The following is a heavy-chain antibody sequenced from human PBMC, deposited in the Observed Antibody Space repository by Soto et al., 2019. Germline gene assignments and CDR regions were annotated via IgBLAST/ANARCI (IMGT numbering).Heavy chain of an antibody. CDR3: ARVPFASWGLFDY. V-gene: IGHV3-21*01. CDR1: GFTFSSYS. D-gene: IGHD7-27*01. CDR2: ISSSSSYI. J-gene: IGHJ4*02. Sequence: EVQLVESGGGLVKPGGSLRLSCAASGFTFSSYSMNWVRQAPGKGLEWVSSISSSSSYIYYADSVKGRFTISRANAKYSLYLQMNSLRAEDTAVYYCARVPFASWGLFDYWGQGTLVTVSS.